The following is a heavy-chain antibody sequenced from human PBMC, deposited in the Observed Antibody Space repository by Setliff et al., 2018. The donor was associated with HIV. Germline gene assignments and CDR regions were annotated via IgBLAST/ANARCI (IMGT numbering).Heavy chain of an antibody. D-gene: IGHD3-10*01. J-gene: IGHJ3*02. V-gene: IGHV3-15*01. Sequence: WIRQPAGKGLEWVGRIKSKADGGTTDYAASVKGRFTISRDDSKNTLYLQMNSLKIEDTAVYYCTTWDKGSVWFGELLVSPDVLDIWGQGTLVTVSS. CDR3: TTWDKGSVWFGELLVSPDVLDI. CDR2: IKSKADGGTT.